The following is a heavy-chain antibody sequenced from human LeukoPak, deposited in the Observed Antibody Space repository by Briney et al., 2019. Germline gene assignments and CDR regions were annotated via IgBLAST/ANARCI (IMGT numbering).Heavy chain of an antibody. CDR3: ATVYSYGYSYYFDY. J-gene: IGHJ4*02. CDR1: GYTLTELS. Sequence: GASVKVSCKVSGYTLTELSIRWVRLAPGKGLEWMGGFDPEDGETIYAQKFQGRVTMTEDTSTDTAYMELSSLRSEDTAVYYCATVYSYGYSYYFDYWGQGTLVTVSS. CDR2: FDPEDGET. D-gene: IGHD5-18*01. V-gene: IGHV1-24*01.